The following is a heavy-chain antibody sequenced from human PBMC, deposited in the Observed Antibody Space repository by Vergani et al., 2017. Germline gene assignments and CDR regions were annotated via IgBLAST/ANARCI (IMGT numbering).Heavy chain of an antibody. Sequence: QLVESGGGWVQPGGSLRLSCVVSGFDFSSYIMNCVRQAPGKGLEWVSFVSTGTKSQSYAESVKGRFTISRDSAKNSLYLQMNSLRVEDTGVYYCARARXIETCYMSNWLDSWGQGTLVTVSS. CDR3: ARARXIETCYMSNWLDS. D-gene: IGHD3-9*01. CDR2: VSTGTKSQ. J-gene: IGHJ5*01. CDR1: GFDFSSYI. V-gene: IGHV3-48*01.